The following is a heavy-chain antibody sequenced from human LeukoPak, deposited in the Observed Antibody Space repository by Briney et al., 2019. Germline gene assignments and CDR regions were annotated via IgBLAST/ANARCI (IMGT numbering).Heavy chain of an antibody. J-gene: IGHJ4*02. CDR2: SGDYNGNT. D-gene: IGHD3-22*01. V-gene: IGHV1-18*01. Sequence: ASVKVSCKASGYTFTSYGFSWVRQALGQGVGWRGWSGDYNGNTNYAQKLQGRVTMTTDTSTSTAYMELRSLRSDDTAVYYCARDYSSGYYKGWGQGTLVTVSS. CDR1: GYTFTSYG. CDR3: ARDYSSGYYKG.